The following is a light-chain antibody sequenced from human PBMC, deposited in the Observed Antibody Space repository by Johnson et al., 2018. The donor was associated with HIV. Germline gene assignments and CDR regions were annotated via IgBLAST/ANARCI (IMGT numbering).Light chain of an antibody. CDR2: DNN. V-gene: IGLV1-51*01. Sequence: QSFLTQPPSVSAAPGQKVTISCSGSNSNIGNNYVSWYQQLPGTAPKLLIYDNNKRPSGIPDRFSGSKSGTSATLGITGLQTGDEADYYCGTWDSSLRVGFFGTGTKVTVL. CDR3: GTWDSSLRVGF. CDR1: NSNIGNNY. J-gene: IGLJ1*01.